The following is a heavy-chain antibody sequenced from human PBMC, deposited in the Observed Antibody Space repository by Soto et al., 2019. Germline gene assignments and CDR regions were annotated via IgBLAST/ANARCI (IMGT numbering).Heavy chain of an antibody. D-gene: IGHD5-18*01. CDR3: ASLYSYGRGY. V-gene: IGHV4-39*01. J-gene: IGHJ4*02. Sequence: SETLSLTCTVSGGSISSSSYYWGWIRQPPGKGLEWIGSIYYSGSTYYNPSLKSRVTISVDTSKNQFSLKLSSVTAADTAVYYCASLYSYGRGYWGQGTLVTVSS. CDR1: GGSISSSSYY. CDR2: IYYSGST.